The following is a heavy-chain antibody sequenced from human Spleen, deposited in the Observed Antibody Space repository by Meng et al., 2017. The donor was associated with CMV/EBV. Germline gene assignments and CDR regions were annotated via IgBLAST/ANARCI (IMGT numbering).Heavy chain of an antibody. CDR3: ARWSGCSSTICPG. CDR2: IKQDGSEK. Sequence: GESLKISCAASGFSFRTYWMTWVRQAPGKGLEWVANIKQDGSEKNYVDSVKGRFTISRDNAKNSLYLQMNSLRAEDTAVYYCARWSGCSSTICPGWGQGTLVTVSS. D-gene: IGHD2-2*01. J-gene: IGHJ4*02. CDR1: GFSFRTYW. V-gene: IGHV3-7*01.